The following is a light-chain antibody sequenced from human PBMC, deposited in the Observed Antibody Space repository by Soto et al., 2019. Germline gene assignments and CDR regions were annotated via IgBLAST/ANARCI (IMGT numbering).Light chain of an antibody. CDR1: QGISTY. Sequence: DIQITQSPSSLSASVGDRVTITCRASQGISTYLVWYQQKPGTVPKLLIFAASTLQSGVPSRFSGSGSGTDFTLTISSLQPEDVATYYCQNYNGAPWTFGQGTKVDIK. CDR3: QNYNGAPWT. J-gene: IGKJ1*01. CDR2: AAS. V-gene: IGKV1-27*01.